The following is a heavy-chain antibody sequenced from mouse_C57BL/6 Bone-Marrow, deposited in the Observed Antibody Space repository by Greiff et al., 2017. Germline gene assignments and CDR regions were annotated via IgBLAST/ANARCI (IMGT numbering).Heavy chain of an antibody. CDR1: GYTFTSYW. V-gene: IGHV1-64*01. CDR3: AHYYDYFDY. CDR2: IHPNSGST. Sequence: QVQLQQPGAELVKPGASVKLSCKASGYTFTSYWMHWVKQRPGQGLEWIGMIHPNSGSTNYNEKFTSKATLTVDKSSSTAYMQLSSLTSEDSAVYYCAHYYDYFDYWGQGTTLTVSS. J-gene: IGHJ2*01. D-gene: IGHD2-4*01.